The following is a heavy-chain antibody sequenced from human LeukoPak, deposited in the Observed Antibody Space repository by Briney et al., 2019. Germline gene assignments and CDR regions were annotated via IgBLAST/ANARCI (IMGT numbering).Heavy chain of an antibody. J-gene: IGHJ4*02. CDR3: ARDSSGYAVDY. Sequence: PSETLSLTCTVSGGSISSSSYYWGWLRQPPGKGLEWIGSIYYSGSTYYNPSLKSRVTISVDTSKNQFSLKLSSVTAADTAVYYCARDSSGYAVDYWGQETLVTVSS. CDR1: GGSISSSSYY. D-gene: IGHD3-22*01. CDR2: IYYSGST. V-gene: IGHV4-39*02.